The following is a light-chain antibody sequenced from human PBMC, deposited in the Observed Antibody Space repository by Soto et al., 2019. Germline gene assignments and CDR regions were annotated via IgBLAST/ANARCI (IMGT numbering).Light chain of an antibody. CDR1: SSDVGGYNY. J-gene: IGLJ1*01. V-gene: IGLV2-8*01. CDR2: EVS. Sequence: QSVLTQPPSASGSPGQSVTISCTGTSSDVGGYNYVSWYQQHPGRAPKLMIYEVSKRPSGVPDRFSGSKSGNTASLTVSGLQAEYEADYYCRSHAASISVFATGPKVTV. CDR3: RSHAASISV.